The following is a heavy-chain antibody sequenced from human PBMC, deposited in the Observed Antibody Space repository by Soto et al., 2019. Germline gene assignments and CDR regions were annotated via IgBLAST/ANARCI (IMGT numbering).Heavy chain of an antibody. J-gene: IGHJ4*02. D-gene: IGHD3-10*01. CDR3: ASYYYGSGSRQFDY. CDR1: GGTFSSYT. Sequence: QVQLVQSGAEVKKPGSSVKVSCKASGGTFSSYTISWVRQAPGQGLEWMGRIIPILGIANYAQKFQGRVTITADKATSTAYRELSSLRSEDTAVYYCASYYYGSGSRQFDYWGQGTLVTVSS. V-gene: IGHV1-69*02. CDR2: IIPILGIA.